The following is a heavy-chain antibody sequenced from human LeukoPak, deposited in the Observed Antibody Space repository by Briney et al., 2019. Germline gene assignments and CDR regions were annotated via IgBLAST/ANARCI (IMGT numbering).Heavy chain of an antibody. CDR3: ARDAYNWKSTPDY. CDR1: GFTFDDYA. D-gene: IGHD1-20*01. J-gene: IGHJ4*02. CDR2: ISWNSGSI. V-gene: IGHV3-9*01. Sequence: GGSLRLSCAASGFTFDDYAMHWVRQAPGKGLEWVSGISWNSGSIGYADSVKGRFTISRDNAKNSLYLQMNSLRAEDTAVYYCARDAYNWKSTPDYWGQGTLVTVSS.